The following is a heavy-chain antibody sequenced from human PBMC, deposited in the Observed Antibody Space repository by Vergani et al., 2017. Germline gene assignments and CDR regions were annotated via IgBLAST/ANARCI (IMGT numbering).Heavy chain of an antibody. CDR2: IYYSGIT. D-gene: IGHD3-3*01. V-gene: IGHV4-39*01. CDR1: GGSISSSSYY. J-gene: IGHJ3*02. Sequence: QLQLQESGPGVVKPSETLSLTCTVSGGSISSSSYYWGWIRQPPGKGLEWIGSIYYSGITYYNPSLKSRVTIFVDASKTQFSLKLSSVTAADTAVYYCAREKNVLRFLEWLPRAFDIWGQGTMVTVSS. CDR3: AREKNVLRFLEWLPRAFDI.